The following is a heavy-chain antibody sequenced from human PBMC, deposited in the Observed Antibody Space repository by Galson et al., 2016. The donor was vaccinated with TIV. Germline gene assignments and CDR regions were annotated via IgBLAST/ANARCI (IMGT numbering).Heavy chain of an antibody. D-gene: IGHD2-21*01. CDR2: TNYRGST. Sequence: ETLSLTCNVSGGSFSEFYWHWIRQSPGTRLEWIGDTNYRGSTDYNPSLEGRVTISVATSKNQLSLRLKSVTPADTAVDYCARPVQGVGVSRVFDSWGQGTLVTVSS. V-gene: IGHV4-34*01. CDR1: GGSFSEFY. J-gene: IGHJ4*02. CDR3: ARPVQGVGVSRVFDS.